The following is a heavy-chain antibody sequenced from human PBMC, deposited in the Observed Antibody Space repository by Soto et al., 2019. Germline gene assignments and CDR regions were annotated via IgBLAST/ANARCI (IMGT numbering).Heavy chain of an antibody. D-gene: IGHD3-22*01. CDR3: TRDRWTTMMWGFDL. CDR1: GYTFTGYY. J-gene: IGHJ2*01. V-gene: IGHV1-2*04. Sequence: QVQLVQSGAEVKKPGASVKVSCKASGYTFTGYYMHWVRQAPGQGLEWMGWINPNSGGRNYAQKFQGWITMTRDTSISKAYMKLSRLRADDTAVYYGTRDRWTTMMWGFDLWGRGTLVTVSS. CDR2: INPNSGGR.